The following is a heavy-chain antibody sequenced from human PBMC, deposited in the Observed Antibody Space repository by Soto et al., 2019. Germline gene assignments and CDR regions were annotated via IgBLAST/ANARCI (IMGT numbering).Heavy chain of an antibody. Sequence: QVQLVQSGAEVKKPGASVKVSCRASGYTFTSYDINWVRQATGQGREWMGWMNHNSGKTGYAQKFHGRVTMTRNTSIRTAYMEPGCLRSEDTDVYYCAREKTSYGMAVWGQGTTVTASS. CDR1: GYTFTSYD. V-gene: IGHV1-8*01. J-gene: IGHJ6*02. CDR2: MNHNSGKT. CDR3: AREKTSYGMAV.